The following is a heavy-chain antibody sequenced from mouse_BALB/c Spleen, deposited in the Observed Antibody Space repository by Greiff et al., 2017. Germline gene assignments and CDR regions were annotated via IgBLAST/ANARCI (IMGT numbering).Heavy chain of an antibody. CDR3: ARSDV. J-gene: IGHJ1*01. V-gene: IGHV1S22*01. CDR2: IYPGSGST. Sequence: LQQPGSELVRPGASVKLSCKASGYTFTSYWMHWVKQRPGQGLEWIGNIYPGSGSTNYNGKFKGKATLTADKSSSTAYMQLSSLTSVDSAVYFCARSDVWGAGTTVTVSS. CDR1: GYTFTSYW.